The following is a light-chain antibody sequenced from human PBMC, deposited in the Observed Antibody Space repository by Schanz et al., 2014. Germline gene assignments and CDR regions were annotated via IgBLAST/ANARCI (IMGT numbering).Light chain of an antibody. J-gene: IGLJ2*01. CDR3: SSYTSSSTLEI. CDR1: SSDVGGHDY. V-gene: IGLV2-8*01. Sequence: SALTQPPSASGAPGQSVTISCTGTSSDVGGHDYVSWYQHHPGKAPKVMIYQVTKRPSGVPDRFSGSKSGNTASLTISGLQAEDEADYYCSSYTSSSTLEIFGGGTKLTVL. CDR2: QVT.